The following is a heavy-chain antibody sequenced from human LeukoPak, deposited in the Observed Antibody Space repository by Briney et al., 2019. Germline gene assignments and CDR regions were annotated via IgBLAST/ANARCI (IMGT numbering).Heavy chain of an antibody. D-gene: IGHD3-22*01. V-gene: IGHV3-30*18. J-gene: IGHJ4*02. CDR1: GFTFSSYG. CDR2: ISYDGSNK. Sequence: PGRSLRLSCAASGFTFSSYGMHWVRQAPGKGLEWVAVISYDGSNKYYADSVKGRFTISRDNSKNTLYLQMNSLRAEDTAVYYCAKDTYYYDSSGYPHPDYWDQGTLVTVSS. CDR3: AKDTYYYDSSGYPHPDY.